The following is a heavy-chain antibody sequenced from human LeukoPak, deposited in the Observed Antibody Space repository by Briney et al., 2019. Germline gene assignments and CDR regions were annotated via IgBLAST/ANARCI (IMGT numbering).Heavy chain of an antibody. V-gene: IGHV4-59*01. CDR2: IYYSGST. Sequence: NTSETLSPTCTVSGGSISSYYWSWIRQPPGKGLEWIGNIYYSGSTNYNPSLKSRVTISVDTSKNQFSLKLTSVTAADTAVYYCAREGSSSWSGYFQHWGQGTLVTVSS. CDR3: AREGSSSWSGYFQH. J-gene: IGHJ1*01. D-gene: IGHD6-13*01. CDR1: GGSISSYY.